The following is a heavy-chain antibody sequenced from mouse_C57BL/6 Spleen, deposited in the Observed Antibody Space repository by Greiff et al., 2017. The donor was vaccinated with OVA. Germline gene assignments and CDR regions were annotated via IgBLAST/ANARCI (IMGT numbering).Heavy chain of an antibody. Sequence: EVKVVESGGDLVKPGGSLKLSCAASGFTFSSYGMSWVRQTPDKRLEWVATISSGGSYTYYPDSVKGRFTISRDNAKNTLYLQMSSLKSEDTAMYYCARLHYDYDEEAWFAYWGQGTLVTVSA. J-gene: IGHJ3*01. D-gene: IGHD2-4*01. CDR3: ARLHYDYDEEAWFAY. V-gene: IGHV5-6*01. CDR1: GFTFSSYG. CDR2: ISSGGSYT.